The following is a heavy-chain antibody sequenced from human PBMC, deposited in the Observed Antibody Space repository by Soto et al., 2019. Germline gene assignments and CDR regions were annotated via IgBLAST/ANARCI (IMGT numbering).Heavy chain of an antibody. Sequence: GGSLRLSCAVSGSTFSTDWLHWVRQAPGKGLVWVSHINSDGSSTNYADFVKGRFTIARDNAKSTVYLQMNSLRDEDTAVYYCARDRSYSLDVWGQGTTVTVSS. J-gene: IGHJ6*02. CDR3: ARDRSYSLDV. V-gene: IGHV3-74*01. CDR2: INSDGSST. CDR1: GSTFSTDW.